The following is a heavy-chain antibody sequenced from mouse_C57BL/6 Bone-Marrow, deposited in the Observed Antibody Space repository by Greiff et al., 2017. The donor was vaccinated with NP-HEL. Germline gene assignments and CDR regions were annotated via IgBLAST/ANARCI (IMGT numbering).Heavy chain of an antibody. Sequence: EVKLEESGPGLVKPSQSLSLTCSVTGYSITSCYYWNWIRQFPGNNLEWMGYISYDGSNNYNPSLKNRISITRDTSKNQFFLKLNSVTTEDTATYYCARANWDHWYFDVWGTGTTVTVSS. V-gene: IGHV3-6*01. CDR2: ISYDGSN. CDR1: GYSITSCYY. J-gene: IGHJ1*03. CDR3: ARANWDHWYFDV. D-gene: IGHD4-1*01.